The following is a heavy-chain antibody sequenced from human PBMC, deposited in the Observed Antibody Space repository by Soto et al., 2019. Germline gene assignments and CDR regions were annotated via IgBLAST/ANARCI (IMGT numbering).Heavy chain of an antibody. CDR2: VSAYNGNT. CDR1: GYTFTRNG. D-gene: IGHD4-17*01. Sequence: QVQLVQSGAEAKMPGASVKVSCKASGYTFTRNGISWVRQAPGQGLEWMGWVSAYNGNTKYAPKLQGRVTMTTDTSTSTAYMELRSLRSDDTAVYYCVRVADDDYMHWWYFDYWGQGTLVTVSS. CDR3: VRVADDDYMHWWYFDY. J-gene: IGHJ4*02. V-gene: IGHV1-18*01.